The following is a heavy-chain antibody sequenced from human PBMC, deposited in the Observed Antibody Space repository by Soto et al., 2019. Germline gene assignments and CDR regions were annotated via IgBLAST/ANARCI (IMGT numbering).Heavy chain of an antibody. CDR1: GFTFSSYS. V-gene: IGHV3-21*01. CDR3: XXDPSMVRGENWYFDL. J-gene: IGHJ2*01. CDR2: ISSSRSYI. D-gene: IGHD3-10*01. Sequence: EVQLVESGGGLVKPGGSLRLSCAASGFTFSSYSMNWVRQAPGKGLEWVSSISSSRSYIYYADSVRGRFTISRDDAKNSXXXXXNSLXAXXTAXXYXXXDPSMVRGENWYFDLWGRGTLVTVSS.